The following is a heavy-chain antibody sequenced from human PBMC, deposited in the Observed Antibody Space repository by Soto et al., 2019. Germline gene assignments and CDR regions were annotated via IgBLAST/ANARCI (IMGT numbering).Heavy chain of an antibody. CDR3: ARDWVVRSLFDI. J-gene: IGHJ3*02. CDR1: GGTFSSYD. V-gene: IGHV1-69*13. Sequence: SVKVSCQASGGTFSSYDIIWVRQAPGQGLEWMGGIIAIFGTANYAQKFQGRVTITADESTSTAYMALSSLRSEDTSVYYCARDWVVRSLFDIWGQGTMVTVSS. CDR2: IIAIFGTA. D-gene: IGHD3-10*01.